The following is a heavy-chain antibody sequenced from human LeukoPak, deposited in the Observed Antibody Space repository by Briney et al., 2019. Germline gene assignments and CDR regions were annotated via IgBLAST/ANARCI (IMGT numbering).Heavy chain of an antibody. CDR3: AKHNYGSGRGFDY. CDR1: GFTFSRYG. D-gene: IGHD3-10*01. V-gene: IGHV3-33*06. J-gene: IGHJ4*02. CDR2: IWYDGSNK. Sequence: PGRSLRLSCAASGFTFSRYGMHWVRQAPGKGLEWVAVIWYDGSNKYYADSVKGRFTISRDNSKSAVSLQMNSLRAEDTAVYYCAKHNYGSGRGFDYWGQGTLVTVSS.